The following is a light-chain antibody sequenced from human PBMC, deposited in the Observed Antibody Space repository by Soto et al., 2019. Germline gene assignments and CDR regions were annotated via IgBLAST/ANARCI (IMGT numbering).Light chain of an antibody. J-gene: IGKJ1*01. V-gene: IGKV1-39*01. CDR2: AAS. Sequence: DIQMTQSPSSLSASVGDSVTITCRASHSISSYLNWYQQKPGKAPKLLIYAASSLQSGVPSRFSGSGSGTDFTLTIRSLKPEDFATYYCQQYDNLPWTCGQGTKVDIK. CDR1: HSISSY. CDR3: QQYDNLPWT.